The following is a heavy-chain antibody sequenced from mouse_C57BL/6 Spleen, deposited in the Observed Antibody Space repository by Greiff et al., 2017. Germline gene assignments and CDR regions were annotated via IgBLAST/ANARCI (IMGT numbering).Heavy chain of an antibody. CDR3: APYSNYVSYAMDY. Sequence: QVQLQQSGAELVKPGASVKISCKASGYAFGSYWLNWVKQRPGKGLEWIGQIYPGDGDTNYNGKFKGKATLTADKSSSTAYMQLSSLTSEDSAVCFCAPYSNYVSYAMDYWGQGASVTVAS. CDR2: IYPGDGDT. V-gene: IGHV1-80*01. CDR1: GYAFGSYW. D-gene: IGHD2-5*01. J-gene: IGHJ4*01.